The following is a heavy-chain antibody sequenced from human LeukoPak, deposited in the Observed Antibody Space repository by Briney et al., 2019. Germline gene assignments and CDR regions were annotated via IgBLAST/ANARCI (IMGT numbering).Heavy chain of an antibody. CDR1: GGTFSSYA. CDR3: ARVGSYCTNGVCWDGYFDY. J-gene: IGHJ4*02. D-gene: IGHD2-8*01. CDR2: IIPIFGTA. V-gene: IGHV1-69*05. Sequence: SVKVSCKASGGTFSSYAISWVRQAPGQGLEWMGGIIPIFGTANYAQKFQGRVTITTDESTSTAYMELSSLRSEDTAVYYCARVGSYCTNGVCWDGYFDYWGQGTLVTVSS.